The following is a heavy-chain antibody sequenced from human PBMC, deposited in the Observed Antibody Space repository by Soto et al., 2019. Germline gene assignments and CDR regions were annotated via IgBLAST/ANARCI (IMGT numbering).Heavy chain of an antibody. V-gene: IGHV4-59*01. CDR2: IYYSGIT. J-gene: IGHJ6*02. D-gene: IGHD1-20*01. CDR3: ARYKSNYYYGMDV. Sequence: ASETLSLTCTVSGGSISSYYWSWVRQPPGKGLEWIGYIYYSGITNYNPSLKSRVTISVDTSKNQFSLKLSSVTAADPAVYYCARYKSNYYYGMDVWGQGTTVTVS. CDR1: GGSISSYY.